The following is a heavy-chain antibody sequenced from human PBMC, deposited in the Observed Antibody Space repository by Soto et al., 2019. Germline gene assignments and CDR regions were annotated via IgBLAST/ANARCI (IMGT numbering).Heavy chain of an antibody. V-gene: IGHV3-74*01. D-gene: IGHD3-16*02. CDR2: INSDGSST. Sequence: GGSLRLSCAASGFTFSSYWMHWVRQAPGKGLVWVSRINSDGSSTSYADSVKGRFTISRDNAKNTLYLQMNSLRAEDTAVYYCARLLDYIWGSYRYIPNFDYWGQGTLVTVSS. J-gene: IGHJ4*02. CDR1: GFTFSSYW. CDR3: ARLLDYIWGSYRYIPNFDY.